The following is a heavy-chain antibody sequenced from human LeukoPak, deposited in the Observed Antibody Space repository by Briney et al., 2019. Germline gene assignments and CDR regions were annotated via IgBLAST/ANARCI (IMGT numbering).Heavy chain of an antibody. Sequence: PGGSLRLSCAASGFTFSTYWMHWVRQAPGKGLVWVSSINRDASRTSHADSVKGRFTISRDNAKNTLYLQLNSLRAEDTAVYYCARGNYHGMDVWGQGTTVTVSS. CDR3: ARGNYHGMDV. CDR1: GFTFSTYW. V-gene: IGHV3-74*01. CDR2: INRDASRT. D-gene: IGHD3-10*01. J-gene: IGHJ6*02.